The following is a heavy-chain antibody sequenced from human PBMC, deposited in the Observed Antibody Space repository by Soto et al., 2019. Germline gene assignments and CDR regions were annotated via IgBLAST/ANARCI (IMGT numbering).Heavy chain of an antibody. CDR2: ISYDGSNK. V-gene: IGHV3-30*18. CDR3: AKVGRSGYYYYYGMDV. Sequence: QVQLVESGGDVVQPGRSLRLSCAASGFTFSDYGMHWVRQAPGKGLEWVALISYDGSNKYYVDSVKGRFTISRDNSKNTMYLQMNGLRAEDTAVYYCAKVGRSGYYYYYGMDVWGKGTTVTVS. CDR1: GFTFSDYG. J-gene: IGHJ6*04. D-gene: IGHD6-19*01.